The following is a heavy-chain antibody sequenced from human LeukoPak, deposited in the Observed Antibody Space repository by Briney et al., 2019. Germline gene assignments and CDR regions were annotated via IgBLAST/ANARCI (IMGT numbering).Heavy chain of an antibody. Sequence: SETLSLTCTVSGGSISSGGYYWSWIRQPPGKGLEWIGYIYHSGSTYYNPSLKSRVTISVDRSKNQFSLKLSSVTAADTAVYYCVADVLRNDLNWFDPWGQGTLVTVSS. J-gene: IGHJ5*02. CDR3: VADVLRNDLNWFDP. CDR2: IYHSGST. D-gene: IGHD2-8*02. CDR1: GGSISSGGYY. V-gene: IGHV4-30-2*01.